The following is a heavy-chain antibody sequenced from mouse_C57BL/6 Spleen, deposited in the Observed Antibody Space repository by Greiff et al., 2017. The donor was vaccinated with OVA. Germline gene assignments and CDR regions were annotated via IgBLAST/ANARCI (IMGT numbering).Heavy chain of an antibody. D-gene: IGHD2-4*01. V-gene: IGHV1-82*01. CDR1: GYAFSSSW. J-gene: IGHJ2*01. CDR3: ARSYYDYERNYFDY. Sequence: QVQLQQSGPELVKPGASVKISCKASGYAFSSSWMNWVKQRPGKGLEWIGRIYPGDGDPNYNGKFKGKATLTADKSSSTAYMQLSSLTSEDSAVYFCARSYYDYERNYFDYWGQGTTRTVSS. CDR2: IYPGDGDP.